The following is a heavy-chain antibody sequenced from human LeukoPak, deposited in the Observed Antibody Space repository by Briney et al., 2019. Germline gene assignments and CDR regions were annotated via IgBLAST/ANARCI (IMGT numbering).Heavy chain of an antibody. V-gene: IGHV4/OR15-8*02. J-gene: IGHJ1*01. CDR2: ISLSGQT. D-gene: IGHD2/OR15-2a*01. CDR1: GGSIRSTNW. CDR3: SRESAAFCPFGN. Sequence: PSETLTLTRGVSGGSIRSTNWWSWVRQPPGQGLEWIGEISLSGQTNFNPSLNGRVTMSLDESRNQLTLKLTSVTAADTAIYYCSRESAAFCPFGNWGQGTLVTVPP.